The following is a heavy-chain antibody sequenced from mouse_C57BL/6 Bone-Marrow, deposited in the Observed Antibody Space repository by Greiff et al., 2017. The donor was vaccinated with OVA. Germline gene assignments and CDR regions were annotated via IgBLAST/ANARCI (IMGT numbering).Heavy chain of an antibody. Sequence: EVKLMESGPELVKPGASVKIPCKASGYTFTDYNMDWVKQSHGKSLEWIGDINPNNGGTSYNQKFKGKANLTVDKSSSTAYMELRSLTSEDTAGYYCARGFNYGSDVWGTGTTVTVSA. CDR1: GYTFTDYN. V-gene: IGHV1-18*01. CDR3: ARGFNYGSDV. CDR2: INPNNGGT. D-gene: IGHD1-1*01. J-gene: IGHJ1*03.